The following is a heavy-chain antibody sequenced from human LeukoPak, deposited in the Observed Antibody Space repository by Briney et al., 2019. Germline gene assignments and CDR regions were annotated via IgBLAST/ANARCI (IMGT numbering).Heavy chain of an antibody. D-gene: IGHD6-19*01. CDR1: GGSISSYY. Sequence: SETLSLTCTVSGGSISSYYWSWIRQPAGKGLEWIGRIYTSGSTNYNPSLKSRVTMSVDTSKNQFSLKLSSVTAADTAVYYCARVSAPGYSSGWSTSFQSHWFDPWGQGTLVTVSS. CDR2: IYTSGST. J-gene: IGHJ5*02. V-gene: IGHV4-4*07. CDR3: ARVSAPGYSSGWSTSFQSHWFDP.